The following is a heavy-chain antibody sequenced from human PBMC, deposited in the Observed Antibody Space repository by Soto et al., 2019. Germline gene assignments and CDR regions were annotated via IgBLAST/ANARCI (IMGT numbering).Heavy chain of an antibody. D-gene: IGHD2-15*01. V-gene: IGHV3-74*01. Sequence: EVQLVESGGGLVQPGGSLRLSCAASGFTFGNYWMYWVSQAPGKGLVWVSRINSDGSVSSYAASVKGRLTISRDNVKNTLYLQMDSLRVEDTAVYYCARGDCVGGTCYSLAGSFYYCMDVWGNGTTVTVFS. CDR3: ARGDCVGGTCYSLAGSFYYCMDV. CDR2: INSDGSVS. CDR1: GFTFGNYW. J-gene: IGHJ6*03.